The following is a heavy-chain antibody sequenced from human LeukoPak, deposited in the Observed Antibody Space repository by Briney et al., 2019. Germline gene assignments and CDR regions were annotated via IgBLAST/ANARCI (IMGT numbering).Heavy chain of an antibody. CDR1: GYTFTDYY. CDR3: ASLYYDILTGQGDDALDI. CDR2: INPNSGGT. V-gene: IGHV1-2*03. D-gene: IGHD3-9*01. Sequence: LGASVKVSCKASGYTFTDYYIHWVRQAPGQGLEWMAWINPNSGGTNYAQKFQGRVTMTRDTSISTAYMELSRLRSDDTAVYYCASLYYDILTGQGDDALDIWGQGTMVTVSS. J-gene: IGHJ3*02.